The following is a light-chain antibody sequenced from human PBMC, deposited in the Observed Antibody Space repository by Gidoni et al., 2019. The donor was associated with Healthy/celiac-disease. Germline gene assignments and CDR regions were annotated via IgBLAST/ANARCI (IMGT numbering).Light chain of an antibody. CDR1: QSVSSY. V-gene: IGKV3-11*01. J-gene: IGKJ4*01. Sequence: EIVLTQSPATLSLSPGERATLSCRASQSVSSYLAWYQQKPGQAPRPLIYDASNRATGIPARFSGSGSGTDFTLTISSLEPEDFAVYYCQQRSNWPPITFXGXTKVEIK. CDR2: DAS. CDR3: QQRSNWPPIT.